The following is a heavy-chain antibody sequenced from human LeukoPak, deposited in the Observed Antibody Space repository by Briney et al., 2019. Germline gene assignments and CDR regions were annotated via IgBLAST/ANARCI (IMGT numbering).Heavy chain of an antibody. V-gene: IGHV4-39*01. CDR2: IYYSGST. CDR1: GGSISSSSYY. Sequence: PSQTLSLTCTVSGGSISSSSYYWGWIRQPPGKGLEWIGSIYYSGSTYYNPSLKSRVTISVDTSKNQFSLKLSSVTAADTAVYYCARQDPYFDYWGQGTLVTVSS. J-gene: IGHJ4*02. CDR3: ARQDPYFDY.